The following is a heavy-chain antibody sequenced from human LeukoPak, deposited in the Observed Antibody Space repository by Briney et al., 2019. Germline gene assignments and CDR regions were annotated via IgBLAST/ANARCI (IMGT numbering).Heavy chain of an antibody. CDR1: GFNVISNY. V-gene: IGHV3-66*01. Sequence: GGSRRLSCAASGFNVISNYMTWVRQAPGKGLEWVSVIFNGGSTCYADSVKGRFTISTDNSKNMLYLQMNSLRAEDTAVYYCARGLFASGSYFNFFDYWAQGTLVTVSS. CDR2: IFNGGST. D-gene: IGHD3-10*01. CDR3: ARGLFASGSYFNFFDY. J-gene: IGHJ4*02.